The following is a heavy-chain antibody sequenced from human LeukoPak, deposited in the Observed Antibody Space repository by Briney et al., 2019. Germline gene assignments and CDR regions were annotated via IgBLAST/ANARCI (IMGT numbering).Heavy chain of an antibody. CDR3: ARDYYCASGYPYYMDV. V-gene: IGHV3-48*04. CDR2: LSSSSSSI. Sequence: GWSLRLSCAASGFTFSSYSMNWVRQAPGKGLEWVSYLSSSSSSIYDADSVKGRFTISRDNAKNSLYLQMNRLMAEDTAVYYCARDYYCASGYPYYMDVRGKGTAVIVS. D-gene: IGHD3-22*01. CDR1: GFTFSSYS. J-gene: IGHJ6*03.